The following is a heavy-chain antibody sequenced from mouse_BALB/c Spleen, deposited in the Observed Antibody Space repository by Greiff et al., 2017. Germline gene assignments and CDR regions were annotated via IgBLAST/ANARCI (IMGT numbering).Heavy chain of an antibody. CDR3: ARNSAYYGNPYFDY. CDR1: GFSLTSYG. V-gene: IGHV2-2*02. D-gene: IGHD2-10*01. J-gene: IGHJ2*01. Sequence: QVHVKQSGPGLVQPSQSLSITCTVSGFSLTSYGVHWVRQSPGKGLEWLGVIWSGGSTDYNAAFISRLSISKDNSKSQVFFKMNSLQANDTAIYYCARNSAYYGNPYFDYWGQGTTLTVSS. CDR2: IWSGGST.